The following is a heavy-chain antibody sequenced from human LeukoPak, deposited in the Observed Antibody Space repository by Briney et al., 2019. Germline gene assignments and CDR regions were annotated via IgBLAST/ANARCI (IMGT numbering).Heavy chain of an antibody. V-gene: IGHV4-59*08. J-gene: IGHJ5*02. Sequence: PSKTLSLTCTVSGGSISTYYWSWIRQPPGKGLEWIGYIYYSGSTNYNPSLKSRVTISVDTSKNQLSLKLSSVTAADTAVYYCARTIAAAGSDWFDPWGQGTLVTVSS. CDR3: ARTIAAAGSDWFDP. CDR2: IYYSGST. D-gene: IGHD6-13*01. CDR1: GGSISTYY.